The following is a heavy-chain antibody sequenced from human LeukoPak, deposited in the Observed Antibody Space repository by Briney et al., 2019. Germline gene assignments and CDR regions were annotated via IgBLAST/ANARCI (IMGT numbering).Heavy chain of an antibody. CDR2: FDREDGET. D-gene: IGHD1-26*01. Sequence: ASVKVSCKVSGYIVAELSIHWVQQAPGKGLEWMGGFDREDGETLYAQKFEGRVTMTEATPTNTVFMELSSLTADDTAVYFCARDLVGPPSGAFDLWGQGTMVTVSS. CDR1: GYIVAELS. V-gene: IGHV1-24*01. J-gene: IGHJ3*01. CDR3: ARDLVGPPSGAFDL.